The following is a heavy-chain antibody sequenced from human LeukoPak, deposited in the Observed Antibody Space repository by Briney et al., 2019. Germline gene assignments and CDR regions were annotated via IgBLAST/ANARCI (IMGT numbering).Heavy chain of an antibody. V-gene: IGHV4-59*01. CDR2: IYYTGST. Sequence: SETLSPTCTVSGGSISAYYWSWIRQPPGKGLEWIGHIYYTGSTNYNPSLKSRVTISVDMSKNQFSLRLSSVTAADTALYYCARGYYNSALGHFDYWGQGTLVTVSS. CDR1: GGSISAYY. J-gene: IGHJ4*02. D-gene: IGHD2/OR15-2a*01. CDR3: ARGYYNSALGHFDY.